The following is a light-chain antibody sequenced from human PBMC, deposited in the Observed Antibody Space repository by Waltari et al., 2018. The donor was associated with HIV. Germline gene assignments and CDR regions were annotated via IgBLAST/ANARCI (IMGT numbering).Light chain of an antibody. CDR2: GKN. CDR3: NSRDSSGNPV. CDR1: SLRSYY. Sequence: SSELTQDPAVSVALGQTVRITCQGDSLRSYYASWYQQKPGQAPVLVIYGKNNRPSGIPDRFSGSSSGTTASLTITGAQAEDEADYYCNSRDSSGNPVFGGGTKLTVL. V-gene: IGLV3-19*01. J-gene: IGLJ2*01.